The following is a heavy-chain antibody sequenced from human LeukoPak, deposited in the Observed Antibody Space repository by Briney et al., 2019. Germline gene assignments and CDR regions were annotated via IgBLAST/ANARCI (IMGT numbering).Heavy chain of an antibody. J-gene: IGHJ4*02. V-gene: IGHV3-30*18. CDR2: ISYDGSNK. CDR3: AKAPVFGNPIDY. D-gene: IGHD1-14*01. CDR1: GFTFSSSW. Sequence: GGSLRLSCAASGFTFSSSWMSWVRQAPGKGLEWVAVISYDGSNKYYADSVKGRFTISRDNSKNTLYLQMNSLRAEDTAVYYCAKAPVFGNPIDYWGQGTLVTVSS.